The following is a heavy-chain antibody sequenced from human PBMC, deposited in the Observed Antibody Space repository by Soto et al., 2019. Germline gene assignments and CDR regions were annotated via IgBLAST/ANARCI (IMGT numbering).Heavy chain of an antibody. J-gene: IGHJ4*02. Sequence: QVQLVESGGGVVQPGRSLRLSCAASGFTFSSYGMHWVRQAPGKGLDWVAVISYDGSNKYYADSVKGRFTISRDNSKNTLYLQMNSLRAEDTAVYYCAKDYDFWSGIFDYWGQGTLVTVSS. D-gene: IGHD3-3*01. CDR1: GFTFSSYG. CDR3: AKDYDFWSGIFDY. V-gene: IGHV3-30*18. CDR2: ISYDGSNK.